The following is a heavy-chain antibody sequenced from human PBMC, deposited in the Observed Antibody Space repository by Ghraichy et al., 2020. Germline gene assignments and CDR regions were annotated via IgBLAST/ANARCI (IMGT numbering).Heavy chain of an antibody. J-gene: IGHJ3*02. CDR1: GFTISDFA. V-gene: IGHV3-23*01. Sequence: GGSLRLSCTASGFTISDFAMTWVRQAPGKGLEWVSAISGVGSSTFYTDSVKGRFTISRDNSKHTLYLQMNSLRAEDTAVYYCAKDPGSEYDDAFDIWGQGTMVTVSS. D-gene: IGHD3-10*01. CDR2: ISGVGSST. CDR3: AKDPGSEYDDAFDI.